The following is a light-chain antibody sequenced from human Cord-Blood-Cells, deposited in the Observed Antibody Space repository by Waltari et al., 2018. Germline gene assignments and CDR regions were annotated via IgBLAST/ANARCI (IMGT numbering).Light chain of an antibody. CDR3: SSYTSSSTPYV. V-gene: IGLV2-14*03. J-gene: IGLJ1*01. CDR1: RSDVGGYHY. Sequence: QSALTQPASVSGSPGQSITISCTGTRSDVGGYHYVSRYQQHPGKAPKLMIYDVSNRPSGVSNRFSGSKSGNTASLTISGLQAEDEADYYCSSYTSSSTPYVFGTGTKVTVL. CDR2: DVS.